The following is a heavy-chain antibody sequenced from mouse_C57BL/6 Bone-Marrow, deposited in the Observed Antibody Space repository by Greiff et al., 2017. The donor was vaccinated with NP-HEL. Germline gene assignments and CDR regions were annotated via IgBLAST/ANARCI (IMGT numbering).Heavy chain of an antibody. J-gene: IGHJ4*01. CDR1: GFTFTDYY. CDR3: ARYNYGSSYGDAMDY. CDR2: IRNKANGYTT. V-gene: IGHV7-3*01. D-gene: IGHD1-1*01. Sequence: DVKLVESGGGLVQPGGSLSLSCAASGFTFTDYYMSWVRQPPGKALEWLGFIRNKANGYTTEYSASVKGRFTISRDNSQSILYLQMSALRAEDSATYYCARYNYGSSYGDAMDYWGQGTSVTVSS.